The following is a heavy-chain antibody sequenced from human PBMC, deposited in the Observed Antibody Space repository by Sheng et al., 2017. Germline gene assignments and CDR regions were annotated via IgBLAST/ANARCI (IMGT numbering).Heavy chain of an antibody. J-gene: IGHJ6*02. V-gene: IGHV3-23*04. Sequence: EAQLVESGGGLVQPGGSLRLSCEASGFTFSTYWMSWVRQAPGKGLEWVSGIGGSGGHTYYADSVQGRFTISRDNSKNTLYLQMSSLRADDTAVYYCAKVGRGTTWGGMDVWGQGTTVTVSS. CDR2: IGGSGGHT. CDR1: GFTFSTYW. D-gene: IGHD3-10*01. CDR3: AKVGRGTTWGGMDV.